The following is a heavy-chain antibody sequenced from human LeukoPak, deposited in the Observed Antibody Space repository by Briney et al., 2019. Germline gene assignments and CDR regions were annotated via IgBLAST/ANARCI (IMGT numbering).Heavy chain of an antibody. CDR1: GYTFTSSG. D-gene: IGHD2-2*01. J-gene: IGHJ4*02. Sequence: ASVKVSCKASGYTFTSSGISWVRQAPGQGLEWMGWISVYNGNTNYAQKLQGRVTMTTDTSTSTAYMELRSLRSDDTAVYYCARDGWCSSTSCYADYFDYWGQGTLVTVSS. V-gene: IGHV1-18*01. CDR2: ISVYNGNT. CDR3: ARDGWCSSTSCYADYFDY.